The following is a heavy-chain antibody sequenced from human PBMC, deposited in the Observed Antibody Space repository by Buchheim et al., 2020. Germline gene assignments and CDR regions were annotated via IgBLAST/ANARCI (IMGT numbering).Heavy chain of an antibody. CDR2: INSDGSSA. CDR3: ARGYNYAMDV. CDR1: GFTFSSYW. V-gene: IGHV3-74*01. Sequence: EVQLVESGGGLVQPGGSLRLSCAASGFTFSSYWMHWVRQPPGKGLAWVSRINSDGSSAHYADPVKGRFTISRDNAQNTLYLQMNSLRAEDTAVYYCARGYNYAMDVWGQGTT. J-gene: IGHJ6*02.